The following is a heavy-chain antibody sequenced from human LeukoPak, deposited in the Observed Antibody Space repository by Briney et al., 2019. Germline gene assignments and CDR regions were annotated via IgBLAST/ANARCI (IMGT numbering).Heavy chain of an antibody. D-gene: IGHD3-22*01. CDR2: INPNSGGT. Sequence: ASVKVSCKASGYTFTSYYMDWVRQAPGQGLEWMGWINPNSGGTNYAQKFQGRVTMTRDTSISTAYMELSRLRSDDTAVYYCARGDYYDSTSFDIWGQGTMVTVSS. V-gene: IGHV1-2*02. CDR1: GYTFTSYY. CDR3: ARGDYYDSTSFDI. J-gene: IGHJ3*02.